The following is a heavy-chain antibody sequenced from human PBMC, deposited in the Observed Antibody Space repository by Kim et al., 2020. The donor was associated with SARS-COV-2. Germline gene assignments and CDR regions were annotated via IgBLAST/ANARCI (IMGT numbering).Heavy chain of an antibody. CDR3: ATVPAMIVVVMGFYYLDY. J-gene: IGHJ4*01. D-gene: IGHD3-22*01. CDR1: GYTLTELS. Sequence: ASVKVSCKVSGYTLTELSMHWVRQAPGKGLEWMGGFDPEDGETTYAQMFQGRGTMTEDTSTDTAYMELSSLRSEDTDVYYCATVPAMIVVVMGFYYLDYWGQGTLVTVSS. CDR2: FDPEDGET. V-gene: IGHV1-24*01.